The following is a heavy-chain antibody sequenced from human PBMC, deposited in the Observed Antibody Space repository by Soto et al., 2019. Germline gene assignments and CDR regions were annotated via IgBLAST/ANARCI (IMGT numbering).Heavy chain of an antibody. CDR2: ISGSGGST. Sequence: EVQLLESGGGLVQPGGSLRLSCAASGFTFSSYAMSWVRQAPGKGLEWVSAISGSGGSTYYADSVKGRFTISRDNSKNTLYLQMNSLRAEDTAVYYCAKDKKWFGEFFNNWFDPWGQGTLVTVSS. V-gene: IGHV3-23*01. CDR3: AKDKKWFGEFFNNWFDP. J-gene: IGHJ5*02. CDR1: GFTFSSYA. D-gene: IGHD3-10*01.